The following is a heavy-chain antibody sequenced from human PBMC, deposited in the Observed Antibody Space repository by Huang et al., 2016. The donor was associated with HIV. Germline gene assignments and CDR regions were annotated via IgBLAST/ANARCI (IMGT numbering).Heavy chain of an antibody. D-gene: IGHD3-10*01. V-gene: IGHV4-39*02. CDR3: ARLPGSITMIRGVITDPY. CDR1: GGSIRSDNSY. CDR2: IDYSGST. Sequence: QLQLQESGPGLVKPSETLSLTCTVSGGSIRSDNSYWGWIRQPPGKGLEWIGSIDYSGSTYYNPSLKRRVTITVDTSKNHFSLRMRSVTAADTAVYYCARLPGSITMIRGVITDPYWGQGTLVTVSS. J-gene: IGHJ4*02.